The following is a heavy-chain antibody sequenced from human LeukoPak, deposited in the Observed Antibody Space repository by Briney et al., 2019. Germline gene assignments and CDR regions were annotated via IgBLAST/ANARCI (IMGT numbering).Heavy chain of an antibody. CDR1: GYTFTGYY. CDR3: ARDLVGATDDAFDI. D-gene: IGHD1-26*01. CDR2: INPNSGGT. Sequence: ASVKVSCKASGYTFTGYYMHWVRQAPGQGLEWMGWINPNSGGTNYAQKFQGRVTMTRDTSISTAYMELSRLRSDDTAVYYCARDLVGATDDAFDIWGQGTMVTVSS. J-gene: IGHJ3*02. V-gene: IGHV1-2*02.